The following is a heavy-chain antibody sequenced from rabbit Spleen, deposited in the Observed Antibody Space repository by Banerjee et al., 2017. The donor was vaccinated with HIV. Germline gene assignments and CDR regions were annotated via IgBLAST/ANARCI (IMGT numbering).Heavy chain of an antibody. CDR2: IDTASSGFT. J-gene: IGHJ6*01. V-gene: IGHV1S40*01. Sequence: QSLVESGGDLVKPEGSLTLTCSASGVDFSQKNFMCWVRQAPGKGLEWIACIDTASSGFTYYASGAKGRFAISKSSSTTMTLQVTSLTAADTATYFCARDTSSSISSYGMDLWGPGTLVTVS. D-gene: IGHD1-1*01. CDR1: GVDFSQKNF. CDR3: ARDTSSSISSYGMDL.